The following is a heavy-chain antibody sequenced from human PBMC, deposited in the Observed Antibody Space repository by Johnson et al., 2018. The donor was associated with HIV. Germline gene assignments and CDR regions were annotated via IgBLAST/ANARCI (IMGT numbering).Heavy chain of an antibody. V-gene: IGHV3-30*04. Sequence: QVQLVESGGGVVQPGRSLRLSCAATGFTLRTYGMHWVRQAPGKGLEWVAVMSFDGVTRYYADSVKGRFTLSRDNSKNTLYLQMNSLRAEDASVYYCARAGIVVLPAGAFDIWGQGTMVSVSS. CDR3: ARAGIVVLPAGAFDI. CDR1: GFTLRTYG. D-gene: IGHD2-2*01. CDR2: MSFDGVTR. J-gene: IGHJ3*02.